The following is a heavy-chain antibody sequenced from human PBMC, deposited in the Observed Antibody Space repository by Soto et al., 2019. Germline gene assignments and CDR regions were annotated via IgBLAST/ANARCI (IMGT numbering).Heavy chain of an antibody. CDR3: ARNFGDSRGSYYYYGMDV. Sequence: EVQLVESGGGLVKPGGSLRLSCAASGFTFSTYSMNWVRQASGKGLEWVSCISSSSSYIYYADSVKGRFTISRDNAKNSLYLQMDSLRAEDTAVYYCARNFGDSRGSYYYYGMDVWGQGTTVTISS. CDR2: ISSSSSYI. V-gene: IGHV3-21*01. J-gene: IGHJ6*02. CDR1: GFTFSTYS. D-gene: IGHD2-21*02.